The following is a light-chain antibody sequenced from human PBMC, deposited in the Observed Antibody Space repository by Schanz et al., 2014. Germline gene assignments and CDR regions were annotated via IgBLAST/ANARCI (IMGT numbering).Light chain of an antibody. V-gene: IGLV2-14*02. CDR3: SSYAGSNNSVV. CDR2: EGN. CDR1: SSDVGSYNL. Sequence: QSALTQPASVSGSPGQSITISCTGTSSDVGSYNLVSWYQQHPGKAPKLMIYEGNKRPSGVSNRFSGSKSGNTASLTVSGLQAEDEADYYCSSYAGSNNSVVFGGGTKVTVL. J-gene: IGLJ2*01.